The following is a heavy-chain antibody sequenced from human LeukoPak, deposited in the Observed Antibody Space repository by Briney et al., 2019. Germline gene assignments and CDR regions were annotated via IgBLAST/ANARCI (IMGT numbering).Heavy chain of an antibody. Sequence: GGSLRLSCAASGFTFSSYAMSWVRQAPGKGLEWVSAISGSGGSTYYADSVKGRFTISRDNSKNTLYLQMNSLRAEDTAVYYCENLPRDGSYPFDSWGQGTLVTVSS. CDR1: GFTFSSYA. V-gene: IGHV3-23*01. CDR2: ISGSGGST. J-gene: IGHJ4*02. D-gene: IGHD1-26*01. CDR3: ENLPRDGSYPFDS.